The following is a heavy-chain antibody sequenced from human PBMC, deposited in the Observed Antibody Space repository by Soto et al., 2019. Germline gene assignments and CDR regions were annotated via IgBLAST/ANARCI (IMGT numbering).Heavy chain of an antibody. CDR1: GFTFSSYA. D-gene: IGHD4-17*01. CDR2: ISGTGGST. J-gene: IGHJ6*03. Sequence: GGSLRLSCAASGFTFSSYAMSWVRQAPGKGLEWVSVISGTGGSTFYADSVKGRFTISRDTSKNPLYLQMNSLRAEDTAVYYCAKAYGDGDYYYYYYMDVWGKGTTVTVSS. CDR3: AKAYGDGDYYYYYYMDV. V-gene: IGHV3-23*01.